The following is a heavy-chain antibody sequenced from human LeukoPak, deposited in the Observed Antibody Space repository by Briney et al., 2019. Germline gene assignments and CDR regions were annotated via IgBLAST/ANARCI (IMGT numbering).Heavy chain of an antibody. D-gene: IGHD6-19*01. CDR3: ARLKREQWLDFDY. J-gene: IGHJ4*02. CDR2: IYYSGST. V-gene: IGHV4-39*01. Sequence: SETLSLTRTVSGGSISSSSYYWGWIRQPPGKGLEWFGSIYYSGSTYYNPSLKSRVTISVDTSKNQFSLKLSSVTAADTAVYYCARLKREQWLDFDYWGQGTLVTVSS. CDR1: GGSISSSSYY.